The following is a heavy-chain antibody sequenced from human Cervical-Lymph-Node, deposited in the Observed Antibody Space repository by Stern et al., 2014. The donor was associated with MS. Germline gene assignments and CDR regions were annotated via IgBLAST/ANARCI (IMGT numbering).Heavy chain of an antibody. CDR1: GFSFSTSG. Sequence: QVQLVESGGGVVQPGRSLRLSCAASGFSFSTSGMHWVRQAPGKGLDWVAVISFDGGNKYYGDSVKGRFTISRDNSKNTVYLQMNSLRVEDTAVYYCANAAALSCRSPSCYKAFEYWGQGILVTVSS. CDR2: ISFDGGNK. CDR3: ANAAALSCRSPSCYKAFEY. J-gene: IGHJ4*02. D-gene: IGHD2-2*02. V-gene: IGHV3-30*18.